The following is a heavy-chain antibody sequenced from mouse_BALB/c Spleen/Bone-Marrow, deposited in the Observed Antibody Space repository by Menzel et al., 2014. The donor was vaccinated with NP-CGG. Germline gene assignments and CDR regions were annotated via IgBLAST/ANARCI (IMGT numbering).Heavy chain of an antibody. CDR2: INPSNGGA. Sequence: QVQLQQSGAELVKPGASVKLSCKASGYTFTSYYMYWVKQRPGQGLEWIGEINPSNGGADSNEKSKIKATLTVDKSSSTAYMQLSSLTSEDSAVYYCTTSRGYNWFAYWGQGTLVTVSA. V-gene: IGHV1S81*02. D-gene: IGHD2-2*01. CDR3: TTSRGYNWFAY. CDR1: GYTFTSYY. J-gene: IGHJ3*01.